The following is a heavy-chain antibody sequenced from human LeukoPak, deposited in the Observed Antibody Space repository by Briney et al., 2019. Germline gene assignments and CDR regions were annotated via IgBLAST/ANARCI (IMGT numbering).Heavy chain of an antibody. CDR1: GYTFTSYD. J-gene: IGHJ4*02. D-gene: IGHD6-13*01. Sequence: ASVKVSCKASGYTFTSYDINWVRQATGQGLEWMGWINPDNGDTNSAQKFQGRVTMTRDTSISTAYMELGRLTSDDTAMYYCANNIGARGVDYWGQGTLVTISS. CDR3: ANNIGARGVDY. V-gene: IGHV1-2*02. CDR2: INPDNGDT.